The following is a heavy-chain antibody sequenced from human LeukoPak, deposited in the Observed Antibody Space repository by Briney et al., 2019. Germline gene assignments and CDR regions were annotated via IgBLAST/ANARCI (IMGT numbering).Heavy chain of an antibody. Sequence: PGASLRLSCAASEFTFSSYAMSWVRQAPGKGLEWVSTISGSGATTYYADSVKGRFTISRDISKNTLYLYLQMNLLRAEDTAVYYSARGNGDYRLGSVSADYWGQGTLVTVSS. D-gene: IGHD4-17*01. V-gene: IGHV3-23*01. J-gene: IGHJ4*02. CDR3: ARGNGDYRLGSVSADY. CDR1: EFTFSSYA. CDR2: ISGSGATT.